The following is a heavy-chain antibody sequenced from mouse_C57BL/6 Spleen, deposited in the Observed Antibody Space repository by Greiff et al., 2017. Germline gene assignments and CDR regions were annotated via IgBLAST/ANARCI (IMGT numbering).Heavy chain of an antibody. CDR1: GYTFTSYD. CDR3: ASEWAY. CDR2: IYPRDGST. Sequence: VKLVESGPELVKPGASVKLSCKASGYTFTSYDINWVKQRPGQGLEWIGWIYPRDGSTKYNEKFKGKATLTVDTSSSTAYMELHSLTSADSAVYFCASEWAYWGQGTLVTVSA. V-gene: IGHV1-85*01. J-gene: IGHJ3*01.